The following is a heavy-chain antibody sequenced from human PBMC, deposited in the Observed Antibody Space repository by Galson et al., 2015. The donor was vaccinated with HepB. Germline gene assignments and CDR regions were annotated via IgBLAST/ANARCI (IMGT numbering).Heavy chain of an antibody. V-gene: IGHV4-39*01. J-gene: IGHJ6*02. D-gene: IGHD3-3*01. CDR1: GGSISSSSYY. CDR3: ARQIGALEWLLFAPDV. Sequence: LSLTCTVSGGSISSSSYYWGWIRQPPGKGLEWIGSIYYSGSTYYNPSLKSRVTISVDTSKNQFSLKLSSVTAADTAVYYCARQIGALEWLLFAPDVWGQGTTVTVSS. CDR2: IYYSGST.